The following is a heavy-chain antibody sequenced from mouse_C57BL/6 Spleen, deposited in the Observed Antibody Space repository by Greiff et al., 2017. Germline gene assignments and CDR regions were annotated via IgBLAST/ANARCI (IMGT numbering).Heavy chain of an antibody. CDR3: ARRSVYYDPFAY. V-gene: IGHV1-50*01. Sequence: VQLQQPGAELVKPGASVKLSCKASGYTFTSYWMQWVKQRPGQGLEWIGEIDPSDSYTNYNQKFKGKATLTVDTSSSTAYMQLSRLTSEDSAVYYCARRSVYYDPFAYWGQGTLVTVSA. J-gene: IGHJ3*01. D-gene: IGHD2-4*01. CDR2: IDPSDSYT. CDR1: GYTFTSYW.